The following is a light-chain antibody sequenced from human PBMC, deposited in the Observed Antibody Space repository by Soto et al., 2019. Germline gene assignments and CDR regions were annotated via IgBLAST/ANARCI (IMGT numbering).Light chain of an antibody. CDR2: TND. Sequence: QAVVTQPPSASGTPGQRVTISCSGSSSNIGSNYVYWYQQLPGTAPKLLIYTNDQRPSGVPDRFSGSKSGTSASLAISGLRSEDEADYYCAAWDDSLRGWVFGGGTKLTV. V-gene: IGLV1-47*02. CDR1: SSNIGSNY. CDR3: AAWDDSLRGWV. J-gene: IGLJ3*02.